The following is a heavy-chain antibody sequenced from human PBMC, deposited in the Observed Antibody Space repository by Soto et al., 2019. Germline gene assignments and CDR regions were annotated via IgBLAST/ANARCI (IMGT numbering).Heavy chain of an antibody. CDR3: ARQRTSVVTQAYFDD. D-gene: IGHD2-21*02. CDR1: GGSINSRSYY. J-gene: IGHJ4*02. Sequence: PSETLSPTCTVSGGSINSRSYYWGWIRQSPGKGLEWIGSTYYSGSTYYNPSLKSRVAMSVDTSKNQFSLKLRSVSAADTAVYYCARQRTSVVTQAYFDDWGQGSLVTVSS. V-gene: IGHV4-39*01. CDR2: TYYSGST.